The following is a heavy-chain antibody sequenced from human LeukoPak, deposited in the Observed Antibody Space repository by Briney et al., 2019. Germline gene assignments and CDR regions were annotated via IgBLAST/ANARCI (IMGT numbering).Heavy chain of an antibody. J-gene: IGHJ6*02. CDR3: ALRARLWFGDYYGMDV. CDR2: IYYSGST. V-gene: IGHV4-31*03. D-gene: IGHD3-10*01. Sequence: PSETLSLTCTVSGGSISSGGYYWSWIRQHPGKGLEWFGYIYYSGSTYYNPSLKSRVTISVDTSKNQFSLKLSSVTAADTAVYYCALRARLWFGDYYGMDVWGQGTTVTVSS. CDR1: GGSISSGGYY.